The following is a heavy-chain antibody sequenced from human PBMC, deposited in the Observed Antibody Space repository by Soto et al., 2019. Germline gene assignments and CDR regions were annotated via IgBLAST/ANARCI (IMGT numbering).Heavy chain of an antibody. V-gene: IGHV5-51*01. J-gene: IGHJ4*02. CDR1: GYSFTSYW. CDR2: IYPGDSDT. CDR3: ASLSGRGIAALYDYFDY. Sequence: GESLKISCEGSGYSFTSYWIGWVRQMPGKGLEWMGIIYPGDSDTRYSPSFQGQVTISADKSISTAYLQWSSLKASDTAMYYCASLSGRGIAALYDYFDYWGQGTLVTVSS. D-gene: IGHD6-13*01.